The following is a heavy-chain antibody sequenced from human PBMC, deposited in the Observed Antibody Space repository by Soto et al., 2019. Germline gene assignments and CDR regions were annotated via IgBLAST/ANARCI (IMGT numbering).Heavy chain of an antibody. D-gene: IGHD3-22*01. CDR2: VNAGSGGI. Sequence: QVQLVQSGAEVKKPGASVKVACKASGYIFRSYAIHWVRQAPGQRLEWMGWVNAGSGGIKYSQKFQDRVSFVSDTSASTVYMELSSLRSEDTAVYYCARDLGQDSSGDAFDIWGQGTMVTVSS. CDR1: GYIFRSYA. V-gene: IGHV1-3*01. CDR3: ARDLGQDSSGDAFDI. J-gene: IGHJ3*02.